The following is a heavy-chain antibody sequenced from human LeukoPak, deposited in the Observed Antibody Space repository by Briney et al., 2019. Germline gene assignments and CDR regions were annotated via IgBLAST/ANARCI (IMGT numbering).Heavy chain of an antibody. CDR3: ARGSNWNQGLFDY. CDR2: IYYSGST. CDR1: GGSINTYF. Sequence: PSETLSLTCTVSGGSINTYFWSWIRQPPGKELEWIGNIYYSGSTRYNPSFKSRVAISLDTSKNQFSLRLTSVTAADTAVFYCARGSNWNQGLFDYWGQGTLVTVSS. J-gene: IGHJ4*02. V-gene: IGHV4-59*01. D-gene: IGHD1-20*01.